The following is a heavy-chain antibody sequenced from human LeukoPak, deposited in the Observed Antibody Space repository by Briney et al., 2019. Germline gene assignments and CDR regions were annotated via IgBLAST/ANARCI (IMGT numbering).Heavy chain of an antibody. Sequence: GGSLRLSCAASGFMFKNYGMSWVRQAPGKWLEWVSAVDGGGGSTYYADSVKGRFTISRDNSKNTLFLQMDSLRDDDTAMYFCTRDLAAVPGPRMDVWGQGTTVTVSS. CDR3: TRDLAAVPGPRMDV. CDR2: VDGGGGST. D-gene: IGHD6-19*01. V-gene: IGHV3-23*01. CDR1: GFMFKNYG. J-gene: IGHJ6*02.